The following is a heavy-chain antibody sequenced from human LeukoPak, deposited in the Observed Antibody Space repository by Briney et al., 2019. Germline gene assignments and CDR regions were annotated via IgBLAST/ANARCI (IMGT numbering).Heavy chain of an antibody. CDR1: GGSISSGGYS. D-gene: IGHD2-15*01. Sequence: TLSLTCAVSGGSISSGGYSWSWIRQPPGKGLEWIGYIYHSGSTYYNPSLKSRVTISVDRSKNQFSLKLGSVTAADTAVYCCARGQNGDNVDYWGQGILVTVSS. CDR3: ARGQNGDNVDY. CDR2: IYHSGST. V-gene: IGHV4-30-2*01. J-gene: IGHJ4*02.